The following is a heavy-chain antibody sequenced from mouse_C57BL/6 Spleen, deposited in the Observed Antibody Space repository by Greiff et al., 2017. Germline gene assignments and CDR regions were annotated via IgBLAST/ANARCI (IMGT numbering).Heavy chain of an antibody. CDR3: ARAHYYGSSAYYFDY. Sequence: VQLQQSGPELVKPGASVKIPCKASGYTFTDYNMDWVKQSHGKSLEWIGDINPNNGGTIYNQKFKGKATLTVDKSSSTAYMELRSLPSEDTAVYYCARAHYYGSSAYYFDYWGQGTTLTVSA. D-gene: IGHD1-1*01. J-gene: IGHJ2*01. CDR2: INPNNGGT. V-gene: IGHV1-18*01. CDR1: GYTFTDYN.